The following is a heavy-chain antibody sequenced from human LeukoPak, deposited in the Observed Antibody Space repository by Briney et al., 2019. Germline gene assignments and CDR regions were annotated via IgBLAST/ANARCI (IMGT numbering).Heavy chain of an antibody. D-gene: IGHD3-16*01. V-gene: IGHV1-18*04. CDR2: ISAYNGDT. CDR3: ARATAGDVDY. J-gene: IGHJ4*02. Sequence: ASVKVSCKASGYTFTSYGISWVRQAPGQGIEWMGWISAYNGDTNYAQKLQGRVTMTTDTSTTTVYMELRSLRSDDTAMYFCARATAGDVDYWGQGTLVTVSS. CDR1: GYTFTSYG.